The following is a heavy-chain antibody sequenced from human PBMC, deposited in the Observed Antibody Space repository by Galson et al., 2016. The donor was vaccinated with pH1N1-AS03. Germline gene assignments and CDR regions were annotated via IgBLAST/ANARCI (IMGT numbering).Heavy chain of an antibody. CDR3: ARVRSEWLGVNSSWYGIDS. D-gene: IGHD2-2*01. V-gene: IGHV3-23*01. CDR1: GFTFSAYA. J-gene: IGHJ4*02. Sequence: SLRLSCAASGFTFSAYAMSWVRQSPGKGLEWVSAVSDSGSNTYYSDSVKGRFTVSRDNSMNTLSLQMSSLRSDDTAVYYCARVRSEWLGVNSSWYGIDSWGQGTLVTVSS. CDR2: VSDSGSNT.